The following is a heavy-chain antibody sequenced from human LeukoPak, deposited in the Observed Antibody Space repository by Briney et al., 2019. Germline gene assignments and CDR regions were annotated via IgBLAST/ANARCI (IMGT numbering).Heavy chain of an antibody. V-gene: IGHV3-23*01. D-gene: IGHD1-26*01. CDR3: AKDSGSYYYFDY. CDR2: ISGSGGST. J-gene: IGHJ4*02. CDR1: AFTFSSYA. Sequence: GGSLRLSCAASAFTFSSYAMSWVRQAPGKGLEWVSAISGSGGSTYYADSVKGRFTISRDNSKNTLYLQMNSLRAEDTAVYYCAKDSGSYYYFDYWGQGTLVTVSS.